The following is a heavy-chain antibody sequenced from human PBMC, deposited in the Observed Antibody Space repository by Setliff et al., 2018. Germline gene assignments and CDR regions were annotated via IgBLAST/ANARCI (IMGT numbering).Heavy chain of an antibody. D-gene: IGHD3-16*01. CDR3: AKQGDLAFDY. J-gene: IGHJ4*02. Sequence: ASVKVSCKASGYSFTDYYMHWVRQVPGRGLEWMGWINPKSGRTKYAVKFQGRVTMTRGTSSSTIYMEVNSLTSDDTAVYFCAKQGDLAFDYWGQGTQVTVSS. CDR2: INPKSGRT. V-gene: IGHV1-2*02. CDR1: GYSFTDYY.